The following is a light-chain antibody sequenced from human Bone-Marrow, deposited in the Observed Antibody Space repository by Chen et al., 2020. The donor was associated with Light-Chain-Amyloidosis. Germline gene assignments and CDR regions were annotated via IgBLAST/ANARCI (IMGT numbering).Light chain of an antibody. J-gene: IGKJ2*01. CDR1: QSISRSY. CDR3: QRYDNSPMYT. CDR2: DAS. V-gene: IGKV3-20*01. Sequence: EIVLTQSPDTLSLSPGETATLSCRASQSISRSYLAWYQQKPGQAPRLLIYDASRRATGIPDRFSGSGSGTDFTLTIRGVEPEDSAVYYCQRYDNSPMYTFGQGTKLE.